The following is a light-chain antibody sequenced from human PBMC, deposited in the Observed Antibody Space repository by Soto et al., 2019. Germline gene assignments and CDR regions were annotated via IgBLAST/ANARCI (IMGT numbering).Light chain of an antibody. CDR2: SAS. J-gene: IGKJ1*01. CDR3: QQSYSSPWT. CDR1: QSISSW. Sequence: DIQMTQSPSTLSASVGDRVTITCRASQSISSWLAWYQQKPGKAPKLLIYSASSLQGGVPSRFSGSGSGTDFTLTINSLQPEDFAGYFCQQSYSSPWTFGQGTKVEI. V-gene: IGKV1-39*01.